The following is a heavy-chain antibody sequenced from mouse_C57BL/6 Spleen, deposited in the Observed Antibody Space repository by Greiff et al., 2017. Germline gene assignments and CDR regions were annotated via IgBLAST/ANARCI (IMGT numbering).Heavy chain of an antibody. D-gene: IGHD1-1*01. CDR1: GFNIKNTY. V-gene: IGHV14-3*01. CDR3: ARLLLRDAMDY. Sequence: VQLQQSVAELVRPGASVKLSCTASGFNIKNTYKHWVKQRPEQGLEWIGRIDPANGNTKYAPKFQGKATITADTSSNTAYLQLSSLTSEDTAIYYCARLLLRDAMDYWGQGTSVTVSS. CDR2: IDPANGNT. J-gene: IGHJ4*01.